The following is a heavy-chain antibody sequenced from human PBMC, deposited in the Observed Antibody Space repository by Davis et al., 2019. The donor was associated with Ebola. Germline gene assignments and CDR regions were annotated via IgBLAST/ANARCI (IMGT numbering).Heavy chain of an antibody. D-gene: IGHD6-13*01. CDR2: IIPILGIA. CDR3: ASPHSSSWYQAGMDV. Sequence: SVKVSCKASGYTFTGYYMHWVRQAPGQGLEWMGGIIPILGIANYAQKFQGRVTITADKSTSTAYMELSSLRSDDTAVYYCASPHSSSWYQAGMDVWGQGTTVTVSS. CDR1: GYTFTGYY. J-gene: IGHJ6*02. V-gene: IGHV1-69*10.